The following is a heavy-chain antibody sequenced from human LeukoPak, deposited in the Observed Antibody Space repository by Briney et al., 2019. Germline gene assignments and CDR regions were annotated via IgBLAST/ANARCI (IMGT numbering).Heavy chain of an antibody. CDR3: ARVLSSSFERDY. V-gene: IGHV4-34*01. Sequence: SETLSLTCAVYGGSFSGYYWTWIRQPPGKGLEWIGEINHRGSTNYNPSLKSRVTISVDTSKNQFSLRLNSVTAADTAVYYCARVLSSSFERDYWGQGTLVTVSS. J-gene: IGHJ4*02. D-gene: IGHD6-13*01. CDR2: INHRGST. CDR1: GGSFSGYY.